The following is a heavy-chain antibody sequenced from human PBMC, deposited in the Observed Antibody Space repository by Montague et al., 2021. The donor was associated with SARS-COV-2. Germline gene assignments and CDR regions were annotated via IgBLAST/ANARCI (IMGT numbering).Heavy chain of an antibody. J-gene: IGHJ4*02. CDR2: ISSSGATI. D-gene: IGHD2-8*01. CDR1: GFDFFNFD. Sequence: SLRLSCAASGFDFFNFDMAWVRQAPGRGLEWISDISSSGATILCSDSXKGRFTISRDNIQKSLYLQMNSLRAEDTAVYYCATNKYCTLHDCLHGRHYFDHWGQGTLVTVSS. CDR3: ATNKYCTLHDCLHGRHYFDH. V-gene: IGHV3-48*03.